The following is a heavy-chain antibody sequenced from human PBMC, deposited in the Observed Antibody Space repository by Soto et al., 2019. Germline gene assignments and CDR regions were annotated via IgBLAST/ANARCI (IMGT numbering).Heavy chain of an antibody. Sequence: GGSLRLSCAASGFTFSSYSMNWVRQAPGKGLEWVSSISSSSSYIYYADSVKGRFTISRDNAKNSLYLQMNGLRAEDTAVYYCVRDRRGELLSYYYGMDVWGQGTTVTVSS. V-gene: IGHV3-21*01. J-gene: IGHJ6*02. CDR1: GFTFSSYS. D-gene: IGHD1-26*01. CDR2: ISSSSSYI. CDR3: VRDRRGELLSYYYGMDV.